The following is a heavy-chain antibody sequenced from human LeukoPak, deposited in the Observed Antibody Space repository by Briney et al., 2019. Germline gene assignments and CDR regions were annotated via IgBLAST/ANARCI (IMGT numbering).Heavy chain of an antibody. CDR3: ARGRNYYGSGSYYNGWRMDV. Sequence: SETLSLTCAVYGGSFSGYYWGWIRQPPGKGLEWIGGINYSGSTNYNPSLKSRVTISVDTSKKQFSLKLSSVTAADTAVYYCARGRNYYGSGSYYNGWRMDVWGKGTTVTVSS. J-gene: IGHJ6*04. D-gene: IGHD3-10*01. V-gene: IGHV4-34*01. CDR1: GGSFSGYY. CDR2: INYSGST.